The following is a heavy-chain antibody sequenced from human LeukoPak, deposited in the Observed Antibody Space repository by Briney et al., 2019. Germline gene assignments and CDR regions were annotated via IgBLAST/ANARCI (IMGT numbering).Heavy chain of an antibody. Sequence: PGGSLRLSCAASGFTFSSYWVSWVRQAPGKGLEWVANIKQDGSEKYYVDSVKGRFTISRDNAKNTLYLQMNSLRAEDTAVYYCVRDAFTAGNHWGQGTLVTVSS. J-gene: IGHJ5*02. CDR2: IKQDGSEK. CDR1: GFTFSSYW. V-gene: IGHV3-7*01. D-gene: IGHD2-8*02. CDR3: VRDAFTAGNH.